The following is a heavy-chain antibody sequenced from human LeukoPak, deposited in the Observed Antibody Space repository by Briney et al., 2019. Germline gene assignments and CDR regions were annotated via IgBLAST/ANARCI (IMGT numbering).Heavy chain of an antibody. Sequence: PGGSLRLSCAASGFTFSNAWMSWVRRAPGKGLEWVGRIKSKTDGGTADYAAPVKGRFTISRDDSKNTLYLQMNSLKTEDTAVYYCTTDVLRYFDWLNDYWGQGTLVTVSS. CDR1: GFTFSNAW. V-gene: IGHV3-15*01. D-gene: IGHD3-9*01. J-gene: IGHJ4*02. CDR2: IKSKTDGGTA. CDR3: TTDVLRYFDWLNDY.